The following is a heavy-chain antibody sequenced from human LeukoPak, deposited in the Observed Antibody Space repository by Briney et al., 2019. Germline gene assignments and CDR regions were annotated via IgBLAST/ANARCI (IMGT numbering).Heavy chain of an antibody. Sequence: GGSLRLSCAASGFTFSSYTMSWVRQAPGKGLEWVSTITTSDGNTYYADSVKGRFTVSRDNSKNTLFLQMNSLRAEDTAVYYCAKDARPSGSYSDYWGQGTLVTVSS. CDR3: AKDARPSGSYSDY. D-gene: IGHD1-26*01. J-gene: IGHJ4*02. CDR2: ITTSDGNT. CDR1: GFTFSSYT. V-gene: IGHV3-23*01.